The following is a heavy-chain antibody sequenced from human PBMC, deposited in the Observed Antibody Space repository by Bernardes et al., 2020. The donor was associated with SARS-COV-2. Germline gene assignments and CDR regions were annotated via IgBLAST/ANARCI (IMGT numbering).Heavy chain of an antibody. CDR3: ARDYGAWYFDY. CDR2: IYSGGST. V-gene: IGHV3-53*01. J-gene: IGHJ4*02. D-gene: IGHD4-17*01. Sequence: GGSLRLSCAASGFTVSSNYMSWVRQSPGKGLEWVSVIYSGGSTYYADSVRGRFTISRDDSKNTLSLQMNSLRADDTAIYYCARDYGAWYFDYLGQGTVVTASS. CDR1: GFTVSSNY.